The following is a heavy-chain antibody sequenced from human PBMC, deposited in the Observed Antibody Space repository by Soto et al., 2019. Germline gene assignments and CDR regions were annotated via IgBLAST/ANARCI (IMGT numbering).Heavy chain of an antibody. CDR2: IYHSGST. J-gene: IGHJ4*02. V-gene: IGHV4-30-2*01. Sequence: SETLSLTCAVSGGSISSGGYSWSWIRQPPGKGLECIGYIYHSGSTYYNPSLKSRVTISVDTSKNQFSLKLSSVTAADTAVYYCAETINFDYWGQGTLVTVSS. CDR3: AETINFDY. CDR1: GGSISSGGYS.